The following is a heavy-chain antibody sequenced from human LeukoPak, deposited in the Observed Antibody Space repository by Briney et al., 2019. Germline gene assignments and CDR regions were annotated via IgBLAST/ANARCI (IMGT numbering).Heavy chain of an antibody. J-gene: IGHJ4*02. V-gene: IGHV1-2*02. CDR3: ARDRYGDGFAHLDY. D-gene: IGHD5-24*01. Sequence: ASVKVSCKASGYTSTSYAIHWVRQAPGQGLEWMGWITPSDGTNYPQKFQGRVAITWDTSITTAYMDLTRLTSDDTAVYYCARDRYGDGFAHLDYWGQGALVTVSS. CDR2: ITPSDGT. CDR1: GYTSTSYA.